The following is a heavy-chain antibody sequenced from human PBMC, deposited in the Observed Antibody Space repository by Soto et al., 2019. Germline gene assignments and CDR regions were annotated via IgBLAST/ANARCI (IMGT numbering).Heavy chain of an antibody. V-gene: IGHV3-53*01. D-gene: IGHD3-16*02. J-gene: IGHJ4*02. CDR3: ATSSLAYFDY. CDR1: GFTVSRNY. Sequence: GGSLRLSCAASGFTVSRNYMTWVRQAPGKGLEWVSVIYSGGSTYYADSVKGRFTISRDNSKNTLYLQMNSLRADDTAVYYCATSSLAYFDYCGQGTLVTVSS. CDR2: IYSGGST.